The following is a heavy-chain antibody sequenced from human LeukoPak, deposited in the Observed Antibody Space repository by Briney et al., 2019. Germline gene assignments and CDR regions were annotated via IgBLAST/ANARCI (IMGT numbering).Heavy chain of an antibody. CDR3: AKDRHYYGSGPDYMDV. V-gene: IGHV3-30*02. D-gene: IGHD3-10*01. Sequence: PGGSLRLSCAACGFTFSSYGMHWVRQARGKGLEGGAFIRYDGSNKYYADSVKGRFTISRDNSKNTLYLQMNSLRAEDTAVYYCAKDRHYYGSGPDYMDVWGKGTTVTISS. CDR2: IRYDGSNK. CDR1: GFTFSSYG. J-gene: IGHJ6*03.